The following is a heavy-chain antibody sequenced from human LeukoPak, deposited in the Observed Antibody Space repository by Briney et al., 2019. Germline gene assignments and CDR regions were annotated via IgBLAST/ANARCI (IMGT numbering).Heavy chain of an antibody. J-gene: IGHJ4*02. CDR2: IYTSGST. CDR3: AKHGRESRYFDWLLYYIDH. CDR1: GGSISSGSYY. Sequence: SQTLSLTCTVSGGSISSGSYYWSWIRQPAGKGLEWIGRIYTSGSTNYNPSLKSRVTISVDTSKNQFSLKLSSVTAAATAVYYCAKHGRESRYFDWLLYYIDHWGQGALVTVSS. V-gene: IGHV4-61*02. D-gene: IGHD3-9*01.